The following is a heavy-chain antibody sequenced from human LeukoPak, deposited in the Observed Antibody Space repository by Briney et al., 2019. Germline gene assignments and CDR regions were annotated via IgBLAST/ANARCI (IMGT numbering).Heavy chain of an antibody. CDR3: ARGGDYGDAYFDY. CDR2: IYYSGST. Sequence: TLSLTCTVSGGSISSGDYYWSWIRQPPGKGLEWIGYIYYSGSTYYNPSLKSRVTISVDTSKNQFSLKLSSVTAADTAVYYCARGGDYGDAYFDYWGQGTLVTVSS. CDR1: GGSISSGDYY. V-gene: IGHV4-30-4*08. D-gene: IGHD4-17*01. J-gene: IGHJ4*02.